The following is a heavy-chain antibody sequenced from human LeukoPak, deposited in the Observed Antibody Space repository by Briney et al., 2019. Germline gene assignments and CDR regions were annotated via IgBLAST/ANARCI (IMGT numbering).Heavy chain of an antibody. Sequence: ASVKVSCKASGNTFSGYYMRWVRQAPGQGLEWMGWINPKSGGTNYAQKFQGRVTMTRDTSISTAYMELSRLRSDDTAVYYCARNLWFGESIDAFDIWGQGTMVTVSS. CDR3: ARNLWFGESIDAFDI. J-gene: IGHJ3*02. CDR1: GNTFSGYY. CDR2: INPKSGGT. D-gene: IGHD3-10*01. V-gene: IGHV1-2*02.